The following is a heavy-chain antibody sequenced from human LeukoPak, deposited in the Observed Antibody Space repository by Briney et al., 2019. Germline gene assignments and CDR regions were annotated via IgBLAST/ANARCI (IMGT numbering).Heavy chain of an antibody. CDR3: ARDRVVAYHADWFDP. CDR1: GFTFSSYS. D-gene: IGHD3-22*01. CDR2: ISSSSSYI. V-gene: IGHV3-21*01. Sequence: PGGSLRLSCAASGFTFSSYSMNWVRQAPGKGLEWVSSISSSSSYIYYADSVKGRFTISRDNAKNPLYLQMNSLRAEDTAVYYCARDRVVAYHADWFDPWGQGTLVTVSS. J-gene: IGHJ5*02.